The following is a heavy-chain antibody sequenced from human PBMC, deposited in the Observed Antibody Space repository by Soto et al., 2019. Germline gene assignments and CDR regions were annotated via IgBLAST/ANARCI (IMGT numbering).Heavy chain of an antibody. CDR2: INSDGSST. V-gene: IGHV3-74*01. J-gene: IGHJ4*02. D-gene: IGHD1-26*01. Sequence: GGSLRLSCAASGFTFSSYWMHWVRQAPGKGLVWVSRINSDGSSTSYADSVKGRFTISRDNAKNTLYLQMNSLRAEDPAVYYCAREPPYYYFDYWGQGTLVTVSS. CDR1: GFTFSSYW. CDR3: AREPPYYYFDY.